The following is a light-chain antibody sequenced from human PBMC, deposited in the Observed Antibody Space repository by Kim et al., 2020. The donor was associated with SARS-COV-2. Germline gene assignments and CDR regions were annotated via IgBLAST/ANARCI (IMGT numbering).Light chain of an antibody. Sequence: GQIVTMSGSGGNSNIGKSCVYWYQQPPGTAPKVLIYAITQRPSGVPDRFSGSKYGTSASLTISGLRSEDEADYYCAAWDDSLSGRLFGGGTQLTVL. CDR3: AAWDDSLSGRL. CDR2: AIT. CDR1: NSNIGKSC. J-gene: IGLJ3*02. V-gene: IGLV1-47*02.